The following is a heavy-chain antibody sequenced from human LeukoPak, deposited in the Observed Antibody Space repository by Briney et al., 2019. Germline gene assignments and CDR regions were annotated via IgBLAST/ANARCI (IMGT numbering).Heavy chain of an antibody. V-gene: IGHV1-18*01. D-gene: IGHD3-22*01. J-gene: IGHJ2*01. Sequence: ASVKVSCKASGYTFTSYGISWVRQAPGQGLEWMGWISAYNGNTNYAQKLQGRVTMTTDTSTSTAYMELRSLRSDDTAVYYCAREAGYYDSSGPRRYWYFDLWGRGTLVTVSS. CDR2: ISAYNGNT. CDR3: AREAGYYDSSGPRRYWYFDL. CDR1: GYTFTSYG.